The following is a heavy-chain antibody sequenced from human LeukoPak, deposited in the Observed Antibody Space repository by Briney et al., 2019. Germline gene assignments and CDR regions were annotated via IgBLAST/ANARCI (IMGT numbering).Heavy chain of an antibody. V-gene: IGHV1-24*01. D-gene: IGHD5-12*01. Sequence: ASVKVSCKVSGYTLTELSMHWVRQAPGKGLEWMGGFDSEDGETIYAQKFQGRVTMTEDTSTDTAYMELSSLRSEDTAVYYCATAPSRGYSGYDPYGMDVWGQGTTVTVSS. CDR3: ATAPSRGYSGYDPYGMDV. J-gene: IGHJ6*02. CDR1: GYTLTELS. CDR2: FDSEDGET.